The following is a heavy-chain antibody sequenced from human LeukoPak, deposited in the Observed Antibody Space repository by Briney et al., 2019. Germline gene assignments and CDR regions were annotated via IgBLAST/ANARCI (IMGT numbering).Heavy chain of an antibody. D-gene: IGHD5-24*01. V-gene: IGHV1-2*02. CDR2: INPNSGGT. Sequence: ASVKVSCKASGYTFTGHYMHWVRQAPGQGLEWMGWINPNSGGTNYAQKFQGRVTMTRDTSISTAYMELSRLRSDDTAVYYCALLVEMATIFDYWGQGTLVTVSS. CDR1: GYTFTGHY. CDR3: ALLVEMATIFDY. J-gene: IGHJ4*02.